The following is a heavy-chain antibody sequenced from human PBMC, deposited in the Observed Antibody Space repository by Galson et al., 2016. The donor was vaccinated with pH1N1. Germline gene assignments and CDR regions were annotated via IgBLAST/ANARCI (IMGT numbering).Heavy chain of an antibody. CDR3: ARDLSGFTYGYMSSYFDL. CDR2: INSRGTST. CDR1: GFTFSGYS. Sequence: SLRLSCAGSGFTFSGYSMDWVRQAPGRGPEWISYINSRGTSTIYSESVKGRFTVSRDNGQNSLYLEMNTLRVEDTAVYYCARDLSGFTYGYMSSYFDLWGQGALVTVSS. D-gene: IGHD5-18*01. V-gene: IGHV3-48*04. J-gene: IGHJ4*02.